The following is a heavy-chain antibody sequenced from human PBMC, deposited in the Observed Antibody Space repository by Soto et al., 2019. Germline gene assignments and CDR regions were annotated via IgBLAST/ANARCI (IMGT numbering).Heavy chain of an antibody. CDR1: GFTFSSYG. CDR2: IWYDGSNK. D-gene: IGHD6-19*01. Sequence: PGGPMRLSCTASGFTFSSYGRHWVRQTPGKGLEWVAVIWYDGSNKYYADSVKGRFTISRDNSKNTLYLQMNSLRAEDTAVYYCAREGYIYKQWLVNYYYGMDVWGQGTTVTVSS. V-gene: IGHV3-33*01. CDR3: AREGYIYKQWLVNYYYGMDV. J-gene: IGHJ6*02.